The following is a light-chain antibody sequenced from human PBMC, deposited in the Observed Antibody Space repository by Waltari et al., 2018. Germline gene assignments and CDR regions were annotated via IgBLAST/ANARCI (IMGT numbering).Light chain of an antibody. CDR1: SLRSYY. J-gene: IGLJ2*01. Sequence: SSELTQDPAVSVAMGQAVRITCQGDSLRSYYASWYQQRPGQAPILCKYDKNNRPSVVPDRFSGSSSDNTASLTITGAQAEDEASYYCHSRDASGVGGSFGGGTKLTVL. CDR3: HSRDASGVGGS. CDR2: DKN. V-gene: IGLV3-19*01.